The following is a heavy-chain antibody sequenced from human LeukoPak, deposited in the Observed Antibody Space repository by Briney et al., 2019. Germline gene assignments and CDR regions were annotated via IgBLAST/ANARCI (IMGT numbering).Heavy chain of an antibody. Sequence: GGSLRLSCAASGFTFSGSAMHWVRQASGKGLEWVGRIRSKANSYATAYAASVKGMFTIARDGSKNTAYLQMHSLKTEDTAVYYCTRRVDIAMVEGIDFDYWGQGTLVTVSS. D-gene: IGHD5-18*01. CDR3: TRRVDIAMVEGIDFDY. V-gene: IGHV3-73*01. J-gene: IGHJ4*02. CDR2: IRSKANSYAT. CDR1: GFTFSGSA.